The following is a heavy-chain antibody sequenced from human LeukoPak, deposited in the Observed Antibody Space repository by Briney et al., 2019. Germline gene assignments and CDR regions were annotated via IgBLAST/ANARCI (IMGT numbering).Heavy chain of an antibody. J-gene: IGHJ6*02. CDR2: INYRGET. CDR1: GASTSSSF. CDR3: ARMVATIRIGVYFYHGMDV. Sequence: SETLSLTCTVSGASTSSSFWSWIRQSPGKGLEWIGFINYRGETSQNPFLESRVSMSVDTSKNQISLQLTSVTAADTAVYYCARMVATIRIGVYFYHGMDVWGQGTTVTVSS. V-gene: IGHV4-59*08. D-gene: IGHD5-12*01.